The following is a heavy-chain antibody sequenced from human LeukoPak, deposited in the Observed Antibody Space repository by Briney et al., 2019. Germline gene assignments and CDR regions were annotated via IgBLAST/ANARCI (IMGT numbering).Heavy chain of an antibody. Sequence: SETLSLTCTVSGGSISSYYWSWIRQPPGKGLEWIGYIYYSGSTNYNPSLKSRVTISVDTSKNQISLKLSSVTAADTAVYYCAITTGTGFDYWGQRTLVTVSS. CDR3: AITTGTGFDY. CDR1: GGSISSYY. J-gene: IGHJ4*02. V-gene: IGHV4-59*01. CDR2: IYYSGST. D-gene: IGHD1-1*01.